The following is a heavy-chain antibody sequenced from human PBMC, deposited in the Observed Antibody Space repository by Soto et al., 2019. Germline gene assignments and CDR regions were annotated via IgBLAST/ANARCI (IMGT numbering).Heavy chain of an antibody. CDR1: GFTFSTSA. J-gene: IGHJ4*02. V-gene: IGHV3-23*01. CDR2: ITTSDDTT. Sequence: GGSLRLSCAASGFTFSTSAMTWVRQAPGKGLEWVSVITTSDDTTYYADSVKGRFTISRDNSKNTLFLDMNSLRVEDTAIYYCAKGRGPSISCFEYWGLGTLVTVSS. D-gene: IGHD2-2*01. CDR3: AKGRGPSISCFEY.